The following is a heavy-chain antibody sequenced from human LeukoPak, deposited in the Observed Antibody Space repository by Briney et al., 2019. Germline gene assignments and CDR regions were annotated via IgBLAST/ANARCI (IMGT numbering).Heavy chain of an antibody. CDR2: INPNSGGT. CDR3: ARDHVRRIWFGELLSNWFDP. V-gene: IGHV1-2*02. J-gene: IGHJ5*02. D-gene: IGHD3-10*01. CDR1: GYTFTGYY. Sequence: ASVKVSCKASGYTFTGYYMHWVRQAPGQGLEWMGWINPNSGGTNYAQKFQGRVTMTRDTSISTVYMELSRLRSDDTAVYYCARDHVRRIWFGELLSNWFDPWGQGTLVTVSS.